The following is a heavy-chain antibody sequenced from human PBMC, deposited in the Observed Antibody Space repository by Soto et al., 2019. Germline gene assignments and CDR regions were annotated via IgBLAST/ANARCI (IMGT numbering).Heavy chain of an antibody. V-gene: IGHV4-31*03. CDR2: IYYSGST. D-gene: IGHD4-17*01. CDR3: ARLQDYGDYYDAFDI. Sequence: QVQLQESGPGLVKPSQTLSLTCTVSGGSISSGGYYWSWIRQHPGKGLEWIGYIYYSGSTYYNPSLKRRVTISVDTSKNQFSLKLSSVTAADTAVYYCARLQDYGDYYDAFDIWGQGTMVTVSS. J-gene: IGHJ3*02. CDR1: GGSISSGGYY.